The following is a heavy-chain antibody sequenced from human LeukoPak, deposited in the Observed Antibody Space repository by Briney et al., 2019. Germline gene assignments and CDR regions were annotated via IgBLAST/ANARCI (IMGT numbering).Heavy chain of an antibody. CDR3: AREGGLDY. CDR1: GFTFSSYA. J-gene: IGHJ4*02. V-gene: IGHV3-30-3*01. CDR2: ISYDGSNK. Sequence: GGSLRLSCAASGFTFSSYAMHWVRQAPGKGLEWVAVISYDGSNKYYADSVKGRFTISRDNSKNTLYLQMNSLRAEDTAVYYCAREGGLDYWGQGTLVTVSS.